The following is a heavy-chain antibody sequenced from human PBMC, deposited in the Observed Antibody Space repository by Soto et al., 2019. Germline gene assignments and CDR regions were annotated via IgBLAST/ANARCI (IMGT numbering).Heavy chain of an antibody. D-gene: IGHD1-1*01. CDR1: GFTFRSYS. V-gene: IGHV3-48*02. Sequence: PGGSLRLSCAASGFTFRSYSMNWVRQAPGKGLEWVSYISISSRTIYYADSVKGRFTISRDDAKNSLYLQMNSLRDEDTSVYYSGGDNDRAGHFDTWGQGTLVTVSS. CDR3: GGDNDRAGHFDT. CDR2: ISISSRTI. J-gene: IGHJ5*02.